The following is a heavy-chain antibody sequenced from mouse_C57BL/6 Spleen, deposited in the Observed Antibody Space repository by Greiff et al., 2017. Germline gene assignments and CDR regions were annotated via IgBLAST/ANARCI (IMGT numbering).Heavy chain of an antibody. CDR1: GYTFTSYW. CDR3: ARAAQRHGFDY. D-gene: IGHD3-1*01. Sequence: QVQLQQPGAELVKPGASVKLSCKASGYTFTSYWMHWVKQRPGQGLEWIGMIHPNSGSTNYNEKFKSKATLTVDKSSSTAYMQLSSLTSEDSAVYYCARAAQRHGFDYWGQGTTLTVSS. CDR2: IHPNSGST. V-gene: IGHV1-64*01. J-gene: IGHJ2*01.